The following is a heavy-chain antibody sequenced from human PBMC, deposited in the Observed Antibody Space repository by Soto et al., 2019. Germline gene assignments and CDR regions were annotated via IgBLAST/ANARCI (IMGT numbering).Heavy chain of an antibody. CDR3: ARESMGYYDSSGYPIIDY. V-gene: IGHV3-48*02. CDR2: ISSSSTI. D-gene: IGHD3-22*01. Sequence: GGSLRLSCAASGFTFSSYSMNWVRQAPGKGLEWVSYISSSSTIYYADSVKGRFTISRDNAKNSLYLQMNSLRDEDTAVYYCARESMGYYDSSGYPIIDYWGQGTLVTVSS. CDR1: GFTFSSYS. J-gene: IGHJ4*02.